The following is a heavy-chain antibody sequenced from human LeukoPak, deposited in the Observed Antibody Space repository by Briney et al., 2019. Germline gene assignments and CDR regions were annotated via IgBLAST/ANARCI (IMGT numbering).Heavy chain of an antibody. D-gene: IGHD3-10*01. V-gene: IGHV1-69*13. CDR1: GGTLSSYA. CDR2: IIPIFGTA. CDR3: VRDRELNY. Sequence: SVKVSCKASGGTLSSYAISWVRQAPGQGLEWMGGIIPIFGTANYAQKFQGRVTITADESTSTAYMELSSLRSEDTAVYYCVRDRELNYWGQGTLVTVSS. J-gene: IGHJ4*02.